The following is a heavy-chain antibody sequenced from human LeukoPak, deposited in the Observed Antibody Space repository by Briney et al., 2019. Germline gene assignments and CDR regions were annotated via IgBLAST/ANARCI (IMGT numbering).Heavy chain of an antibody. V-gene: IGHV4-59*01. J-gene: IGHJ4*02. CDR2: IYYSGST. CDR1: GGSISSYY. D-gene: IGHD3-10*01. Sequence: PSETLSLTCTVSGGSISSYYWSWIRQPPGKGLEFIGYIYYSGSTYYNPSLRSRVTISVDTSKNQFSLKLSSVTAADTAVYYCARGITMLDYWGQGTLVTVSS. CDR3: ARGITMLDY.